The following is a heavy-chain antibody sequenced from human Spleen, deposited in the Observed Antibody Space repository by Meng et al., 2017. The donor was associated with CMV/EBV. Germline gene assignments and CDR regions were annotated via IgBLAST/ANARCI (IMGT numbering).Heavy chain of an antibody. V-gene: IGHV4-4*02. CDR2: IYHSGST. CDR3: ARDVTRDYDFWSAYYRGWFDP. J-gene: IGHJ5*02. Sequence: SSNWWSWGRQRPGKGLEWIGEIYHSGSTYYNPSLKSRVTMSVDTSKNHFSLRLSSVTAADTAVYYCARDVTRDYDFWSAYYRGWFDPWGQGTLVTVSS. D-gene: IGHD3-3*01. CDR1: SSNW.